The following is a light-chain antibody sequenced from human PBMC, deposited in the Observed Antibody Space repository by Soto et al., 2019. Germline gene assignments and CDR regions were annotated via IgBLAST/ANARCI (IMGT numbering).Light chain of an antibody. CDR1: PSDVGGYNS. CDR2: DVS. CDR3: SSYAGSNVL. J-gene: IGLJ2*01. Sequence: QSALTQPPSASWSPGQSVTISCTGTPSDVGGYNSVSWYQQYPGKAPKLMIYDVSKRPSGVPDRFSGSKSGNTASLTVSGLQAEDEANYYCSSYAGSNVLFGGGTKLTVL. V-gene: IGLV2-8*01.